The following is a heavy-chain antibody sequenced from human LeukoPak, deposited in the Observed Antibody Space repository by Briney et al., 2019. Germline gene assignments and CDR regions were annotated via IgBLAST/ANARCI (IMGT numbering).Heavy chain of an antibody. V-gene: IGHV3-23*01. J-gene: IGHJ4*02. Sequence: GGSLRLSCAVSGFTFSNYAMSWVRQAPGKGLKWVSVISEGGTSTYYADSVKGRFTISRDNSKNTLYLQMNSLRAEDTAVYYCAKDRRGNWNYVGDLDYWGQGTLVTVSS. D-gene: IGHD1-7*01. CDR3: AKDRRGNWNYVGDLDY. CDR1: GFTFSNYA. CDR2: ISEGGTST.